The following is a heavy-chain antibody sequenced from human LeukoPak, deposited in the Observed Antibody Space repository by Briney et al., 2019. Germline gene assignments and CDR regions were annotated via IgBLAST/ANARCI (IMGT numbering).Heavy chain of an antibody. V-gene: IGHV3-11*04. J-gene: IGHJ3*02. CDR3: ARGAIAVAGFDAFDI. Sequence: GGSLRLSCAASGFTFSDYYMSWIRQAPGKGLECVSYISSSGNTTYHADSVKGRFTISRDNAKNSLYLQMSSLRAEDTAVYYCARGAIAVAGFDAFDIWGQGTTVTVSS. CDR2: ISSSGNTT. D-gene: IGHD6-19*01. CDR1: GFTFSDYY.